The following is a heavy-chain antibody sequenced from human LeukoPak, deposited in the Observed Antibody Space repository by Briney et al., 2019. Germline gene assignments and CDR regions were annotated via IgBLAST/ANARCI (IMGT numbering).Heavy chain of an antibody. J-gene: IGHJ3*01. V-gene: IGHV3-20*04. CDR3: ARVQSSTWTGGAFDL. CDR1: GFTFSSYS. Sequence: GGSLRLSCATSGFTFSSYSMNWVRQAPGKGPEWVSGINWNGGSTDYADSVRGRFTISRDNAKNSLYLQMNSLSAEDTAFYYCARVQSSTWTGGAFDLWGQGKMVTVSS. CDR2: INWNGGST. D-gene: IGHD6-13*01.